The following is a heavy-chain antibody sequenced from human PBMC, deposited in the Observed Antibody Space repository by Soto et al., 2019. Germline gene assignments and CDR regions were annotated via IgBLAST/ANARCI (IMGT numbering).Heavy chain of an antibody. CDR2: ISHEGRYK. D-gene: IGHD1-26*01. J-gene: IGHJ3*02. V-gene: IGHV3-30*18. CDR3: AKELLAIVGNTLPRYAFNI. CDR1: GFSFTTYV. Sequence: GGSLRLSCGASGFSFTTYVMHWVRQAPGKGLEWVAVISHEGRYKYYGDAVKGRFTISRDTSKNAVYLEMNSLRPEDTAVSYCAKELLAIVGNTLPRYAFNIWGPGTMVTVSS.